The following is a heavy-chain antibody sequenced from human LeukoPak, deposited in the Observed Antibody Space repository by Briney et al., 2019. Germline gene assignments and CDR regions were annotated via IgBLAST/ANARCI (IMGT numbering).Heavy chain of an antibody. D-gene: IGHD2-15*01. CDR3: ARVSRYCSGGSCPRIDY. CDR2: IYYSGST. J-gene: IGHJ4*02. Sequence: PAETLSLTCTVSGGSISSYYWSWIRQPPGKGLEWIGYIYYSGSTNYNPSLTSRVTISVDTSKNQFSLKLSSVTAADTAVHYCARVSRYCSGGSCPRIDYWGQGTLVSVSS. CDR1: GGSISSYY. V-gene: IGHV4-59*01.